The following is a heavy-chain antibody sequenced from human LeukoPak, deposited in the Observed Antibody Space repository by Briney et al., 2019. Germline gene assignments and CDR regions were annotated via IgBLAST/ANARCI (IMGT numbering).Heavy chain of an antibody. Sequence: PGGSLRLSCAASGFKFDDYWMNWVRQTPGKGLEWVAIIKQDGSEKFYVDSVKGRFIIYRDNVKSSLSLQMNSVRVEDAGVYYCVTGRGDLWGQGTLVTVSS. J-gene: IGHJ5*02. CDR3: VTGRGDL. V-gene: IGHV3-7*01. CDR1: GFKFDDYW. CDR2: IKQDGSEK.